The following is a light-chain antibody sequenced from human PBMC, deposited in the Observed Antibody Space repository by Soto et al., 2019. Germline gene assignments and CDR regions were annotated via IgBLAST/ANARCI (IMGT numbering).Light chain of an antibody. V-gene: IGLV2-14*01. CDR2: EVS. J-gene: IGLJ2*01. Sequence: QSALTQPASVSGSPGQSITISCTGTSSDVGGYNYVSWYQHHPGKAPKLMIYEVSNRPSGVSNRFSGSKSGNTASLTISGLQAEDEADYYCSSSTSSSTVVFGGGTKLTVL. CDR3: SSSTSSSTVV. CDR1: SSDVGGYNY.